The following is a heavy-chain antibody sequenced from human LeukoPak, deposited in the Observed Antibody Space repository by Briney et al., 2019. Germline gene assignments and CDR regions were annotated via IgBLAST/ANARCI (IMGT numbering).Heavy chain of an antibody. CDR1: GFTFSIYN. V-gene: IGHV3-21*01. J-gene: IGHJ4*02. Sequence: PGGSLRLSCAASGFTFSIYNMNWIRQAPGKGLEWVSAISSSSSYIYYADSLKGRFTISRDNAKNSLYLQMNSLRAEDTAVYYCARVGYRNAPLGYYDSSGQWVDYWGQGTLVTVSS. D-gene: IGHD3-22*01. CDR2: ISSSSSYI. CDR3: ARVGYRNAPLGYYDSSGQWVDY.